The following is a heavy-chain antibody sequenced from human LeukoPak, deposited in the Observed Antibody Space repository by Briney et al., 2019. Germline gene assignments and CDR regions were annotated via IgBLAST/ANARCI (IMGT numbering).Heavy chain of an antibody. J-gene: IGHJ4*02. Sequence: PGGSLRLSCAASGFTFSNYWMNWVRQAPGKGLEWVANIKQDRSEKYYVDSVKGRFSISRDNAKNSLYLQMNSLRAEDTAVYYCAILVATIEILDYWGQGTLVTVSS. CDR2: IKQDRSEK. CDR3: AILVATIEILDY. CDR1: GFTFSNYW. D-gene: IGHD5-12*01. V-gene: IGHV3-7*01.